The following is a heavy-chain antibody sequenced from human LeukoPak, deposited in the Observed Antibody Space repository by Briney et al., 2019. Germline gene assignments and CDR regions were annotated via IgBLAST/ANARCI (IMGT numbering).Heavy chain of an antibody. Sequence: SQTLSLTCAISGDSVSSISVAWNWIRQSPSRGLEWLGRTYYRSKWYNEYAVSVKGRININPDPSKNQFSLQLNSVTPEDTAVYYCALARSEYHYGMDVWGQGATVTVSS. V-gene: IGHV6-1*01. CDR2: TYYRSKWYN. J-gene: IGHJ6*02. CDR3: ALARSEYHYGMDV. CDR1: GDSVSSISVA.